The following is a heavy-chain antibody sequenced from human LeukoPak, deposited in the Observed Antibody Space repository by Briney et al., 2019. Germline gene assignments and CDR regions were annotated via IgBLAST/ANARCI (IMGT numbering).Heavy chain of an antibody. CDR2: ISSSSNTI. CDR3: ARYFDL. J-gene: IGHJ2*01. Sequence: GGSLRLSCAASGFTFSTYAMNWGRQAPGKGLEWVSYISSSSNTIYYADSVKGRFTISRDNAKNSLFLQMHSLRDEDTAVYYCARYFDLWGRGTLVTVSS. CDR1: GFTFSTYA. V-gene: IGHV3-48*02.